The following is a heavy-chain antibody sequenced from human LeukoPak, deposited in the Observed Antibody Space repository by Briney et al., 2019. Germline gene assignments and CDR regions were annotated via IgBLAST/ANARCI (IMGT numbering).Heavy chain of an antibody. CDR2: INHSGST. V-gene: IGHV4-34*01. CDR1: GGSFSGYY. CDR3: ASNQDGYNSSQPWTFDI. Sequence: SETLSLTCAVYGGSFSGYYWSWIRQPPGKGLEWIGEINHSGSTNYNPSLKSRVTISVDTSKNQFSLKLSSVTAADTAVYYCASNQDGYNSSQPWTFDIWGQGTMVTVSS. D-gene: IGHD5-24*01. J-gene: IGHJ3*02.